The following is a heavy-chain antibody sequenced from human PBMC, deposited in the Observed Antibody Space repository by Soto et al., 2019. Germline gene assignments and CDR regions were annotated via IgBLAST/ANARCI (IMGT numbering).Heavy chain of an antibody. Sequence: QLQLQESGPGLVKPSETLSLTCTVSGGSISSSSYYWGWIRQPPGKGLEWIGSIYYSGSTYYNPPLKSRVTISVDTSKNQFSLKLSSVTAADTAVYYCARLNCSSTSCYYYYMDVWGKGTTVTVSS. CDR3: ARLNCSSTSCYYYYMDV. CDR2: IYYSGST. V-gene: IGHV4-39*01. CDR1: GGSISSSSYY. J-gene: IGHJ6*03. D-gene: IGHD2-2*01.